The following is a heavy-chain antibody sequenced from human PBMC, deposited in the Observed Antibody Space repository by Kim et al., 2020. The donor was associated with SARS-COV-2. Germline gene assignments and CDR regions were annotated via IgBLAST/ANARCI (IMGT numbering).Heavy chain of an antibody. CDR3: GRHYRTRGAGDGLGV. CDR1: GGSISSSPYY. J-gene: IGHJ6*02. CDR2: IYYSGIT. D-gene: IGHD3-10*01. Sequence: SETLSLTCTVSGGSISSSPYYWGWIRQPPGKGLEWIGSIYYSGITYSNPSLKGRVIMSVDTSKNQFSLKLSSVTAADTAVYSCGRHYRTRGAGDGLGVWGQGTTVTVSS. V-gene: IGHV4-39*01.